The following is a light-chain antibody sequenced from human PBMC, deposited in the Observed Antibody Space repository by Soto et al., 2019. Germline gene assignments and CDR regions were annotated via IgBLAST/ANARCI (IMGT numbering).Light chain of an antibody. CDR3: QQYNNWPPRGT. CDR1: QSVSSN. CDR2: GAS. J-gene: IGKJ1*01. Sequence: EIVMTQSPATLSVSPGERATLSCRASQSVSSNLAWYQQKPGQAPRLLIYGASTRSTGIPASFSGSGSGTEFTLTINSLQSEDFAVYYCQQYNNWPPRGTFGQGTKVEIK. V-gene: IGKV3-15*01.